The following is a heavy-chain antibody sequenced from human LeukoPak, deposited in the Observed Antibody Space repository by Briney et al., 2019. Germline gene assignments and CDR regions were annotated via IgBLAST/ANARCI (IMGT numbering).Heavy chain of an antibody. CDR2: ISSSGSTI. J-gene: IGHJ6*03. V-gene: IGHV3-48*03. D-gene: IGHD3-10*01. CDR3: ARGGKEARGVVYYYYYMDV. CDR1: GFTFSSYE. Sequence: GGSLRLSCAASGFTFSSYEMNWVRQAPGKGLEWVSYISSSGSTIYYADSVKGRFTISRDNSKNTLYLQMNSLRAEDTAVYYCARGGKEARGVVYYYYYMDVWGKGTTVTISS.